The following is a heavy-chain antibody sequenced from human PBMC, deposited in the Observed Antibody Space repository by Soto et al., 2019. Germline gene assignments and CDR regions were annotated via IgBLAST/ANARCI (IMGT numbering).Heavy chain of an antibody. CDR1: GYTFTNYW. J-gene: IGHJ4*02. V-gene: IGHV5-51*01. CDR3: ARAGNAHFFDY. Sequence: EVQLVQSGAEVKKPGESLQISCWNSGYTFTNYWIAWVRQMPGKGLEWMGIIYIGDLDSTYNPSFEGHVTISADKSTGTAHLQWRSLTAADTAVYYCARAGNAHFFDYWGQGTLVTVSS. D-gene: IGHD6-13*01. CDR2: IYIGDLDS.